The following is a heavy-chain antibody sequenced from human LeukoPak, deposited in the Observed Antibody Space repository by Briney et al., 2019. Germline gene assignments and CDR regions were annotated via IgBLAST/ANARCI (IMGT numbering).Heavy chain of an antibody. D-gene: IGHD2-15*01. J-gene: IGHJ4*02. Sequence: WRSLTLSCAASGFTFSSHGMHWVRQAPGKGLEWVAVISYDGSNKYYADSVKGRFTISRDNSKNTLSLQMNSLRAEDTAVCYCAKDQVYCSGGSCSRGFAYWGQGTLVTVSS. CDR2: ISYDGSNK. CDR3: AKDQVYCSGGSCSRGFAY. CDR1: GFTFSSHG. V-gene: IGHV3-30*18.